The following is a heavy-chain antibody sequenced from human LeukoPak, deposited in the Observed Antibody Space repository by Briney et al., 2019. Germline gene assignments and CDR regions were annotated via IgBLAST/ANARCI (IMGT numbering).Heavy chain of an antibody. Sequence: SETLSLTCAVSGYSISSGYYWGWIRQPPGKGLEWIGSIYHSGSTYYNPSLKSRVTISVDTSKNQFSLKLSSATAADTAVYYCARADYDFWSGYPDAFDIWGQGTMVTVSS. J-gene: IGHJ3*02. CDR2: IYHSGST. D-gene: IGHD3-3*01. CDR3: ARADYDFWSGYPDAFDI. CDR1: GYSISSGYY. V-gene: IGHV4-38-2*01.